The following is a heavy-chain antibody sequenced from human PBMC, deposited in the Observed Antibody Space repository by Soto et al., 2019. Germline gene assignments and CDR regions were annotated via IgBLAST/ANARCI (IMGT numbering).Heavy chain of an antibody. CDR1: GYTFSSCG. J-gene: IGHJ6*02. CDR3: ARGGYYDSSGSRNYHYYGMNV. D-gene: IGHD3-22*01. CDR2: ISPYDGNT. Sequence: ASVKVSCKASGYTFSSCGINWVRQAPGQGLEWLGWISPYDGNTKYAQILQGRVSMTTDTSTKTAYMEVRSLRSDDTAVYYCARGGYYDSSGSRNYHYYGMNVWG. V-gene: IGHV1-18*01.